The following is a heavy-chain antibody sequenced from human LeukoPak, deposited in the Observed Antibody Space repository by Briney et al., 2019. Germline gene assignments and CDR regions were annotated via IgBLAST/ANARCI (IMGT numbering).Heavy chain of an antibody. CDR3: AEDVYYDVSAPHAFDL. Sequence: GSLRLSCAVSGFTFSNYGFHWVRQAPGKGLEWAAIISYDGSNKLYADSVKGRFTISRDNSKNTLYLQMNSLRTEDTAFYYCAEDVYYDVSAPHAFDLWGQGTMVTVSS. CDR2: ISYDGSNK. J-gene: IGHJ3*01. D-gene: IGHD3-22*01. CDR1: GFTFSNYG. V-gene: IGHV3-30*18.